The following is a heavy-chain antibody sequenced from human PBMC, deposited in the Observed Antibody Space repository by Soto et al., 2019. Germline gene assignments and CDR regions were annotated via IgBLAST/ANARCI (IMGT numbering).Heavy chain of an antibody. J-gene: IGHJ3*01. CDR3: ARDGYRARSAGFDG. Sequence: QMQLVESGGGVVQPGRSLRLSCAASGFSFGAYTMHWVRQAPGKGLELVAVISYDGNSERYTDPVKGRLTVSRDNSKSTMYLQMNSLRAEDMAVYYCARDGYRARSAGFDGWGQGTMVTVSS. V-gene: IGHV3-30*14. D-gene: IGHD6-13*01. CDR1: GFSFGAYT. CDR2: ISYDGNSE.